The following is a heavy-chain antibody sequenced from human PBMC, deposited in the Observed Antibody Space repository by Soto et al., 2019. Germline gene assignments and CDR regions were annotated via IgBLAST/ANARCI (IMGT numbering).Heavy chain of an antibody. CDR1: GYTFTGYY. CDR3: ARGVIVGESDAFDI. Sequence: GASVKVSCKASGYTFTGYYMHWVQQAPGQGLEWMGWINPNSGGTNYAQKFQGWITMTRDTSISTAYMELSRLRSDDTAVYYCARGVIVGESDAFDIWGQGTMVTVSS. V-gene: IGHV1-2*04. CDR2: INPNSGGT. D-gene: IGHD1-26*01. J-gene: IGHJ3*02.